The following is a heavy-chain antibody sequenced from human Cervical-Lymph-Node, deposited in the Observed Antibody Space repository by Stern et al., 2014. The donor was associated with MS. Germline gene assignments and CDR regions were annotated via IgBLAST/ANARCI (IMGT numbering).Heavy chain of an antibody. J-gene: IGHJ5*02. D-gene: IGHD6-13*01. CDR1: GGTFSSYA. CDR2: IIPIFGTA. V-gene: IGHV1-69*01. CDR3: ARELASSSWKNWFDP. Sequence: VHLVESGAEVKKPGSSVKVSCKASGGTFSSYAISWVRQAPGQGLEGMGGIIPIFGTANYAQKFQGRVTITADESTSTAYMELSSLRSEDTAVYYCARELASSSWKNWFDPWGQGTLVTVSS.